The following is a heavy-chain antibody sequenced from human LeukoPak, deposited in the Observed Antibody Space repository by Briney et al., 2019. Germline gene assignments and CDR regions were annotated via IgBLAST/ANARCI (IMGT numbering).Heavy chain of an antibody. Sequence: GASVKVSCKASGYTFTSYGISWVRQAPGQGLEWMGWISAYNGNTDYAQKLQGRVTMTTDTSTSTAYMELRSLRSDDTAVYYCARDGEASGYYYWSQPHYYFDYWGQGTLVTVSS. CDR3: ARDGEASGYYYWSQPHYYFDY. J-gene: IGHJ4*02. D-gene: IGHD3-22*01. V-gene: IGHV1-18*01. CDR2: ISAYNGNT. CDR1: GYTFTSYG.